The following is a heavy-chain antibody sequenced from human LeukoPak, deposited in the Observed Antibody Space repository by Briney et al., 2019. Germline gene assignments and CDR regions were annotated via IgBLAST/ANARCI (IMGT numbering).Heavy chain of an antibody. V-gene: IGHV1-18*01. CDR2: ISAYNGNT. CDR3: ARVGVPAASYYMDV. CDR1: GYTVTSYG. D-gene: IGHD2-2*01. J-gene: IGHJ6*03. Sequence: ASVKVSCKASGYTVTSYGISWVRQAPGEGLEWMGWISAYNGNTNYAQKLQGRVTMTTDTSTSTAYMELRSLRSDDTAVYYCARVGVPAASYYMDVWGKGTTVTVSS.